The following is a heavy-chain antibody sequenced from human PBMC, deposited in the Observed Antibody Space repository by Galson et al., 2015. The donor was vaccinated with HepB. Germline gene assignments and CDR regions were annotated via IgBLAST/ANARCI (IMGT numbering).Heavy chain of an antibody. V-gene: IGHV3-7*03. J-gene: IGHJ4*02. CDR3: ARSVRGSY. Sequence: SLRLSCAASGFTFSSYWMTWVRQAPGKGPEWVANIAQDGSEGYYVDSVKGRFTISRDNAKNSLYLQMSSLGAEDTAVYYCARSVRGSYWGQGTLVTVSA. CDR2: IAQDGSEG. CDR1: GFTFSSYW.